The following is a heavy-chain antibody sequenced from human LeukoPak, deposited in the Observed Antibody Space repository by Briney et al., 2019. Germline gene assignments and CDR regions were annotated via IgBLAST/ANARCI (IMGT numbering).Heavy chain of an antibody. V-gene: IGHV4-39*07. CDR3: ARLAVAGTSLYYYYYMDV. CDR2: IYHSGST. CDR1: GGSISSSSYY. Sequence: PSETLSLTCTVSGGSISSSSYYWGWIRQPPGKGLEWLGSIYHSGSTNYNPSLKSRVTISVDKSKNQFSLKLSSVTAADTAVYYCARLAVAGTSLYYYYYMDVWGKGTTVTVSS. J-gene: IGHJ6*03. D-gene: IGHD6-19*01.